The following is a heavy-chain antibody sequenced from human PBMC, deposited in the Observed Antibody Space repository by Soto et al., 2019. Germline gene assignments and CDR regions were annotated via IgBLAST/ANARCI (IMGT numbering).Heavy chain of an antibody. Sequence: GGVLRLSCAASGFTFTSYAMGWVRQAPGKGLEWGSVVSSGGSTYYADSVTGRFTVSRDNSKNTLSLQMNSLRAEDTAVYYCAKRRGAGGHFDYWGQGALVTVSS. CDR3: AKRRGAGGHFDY. J-gene: IGHJ4*02. CDR2: VSSGGST. V-gene: IGHV3-23*01. CDR1: GFTFTSYA. D-gene: IGHD2-15*01.